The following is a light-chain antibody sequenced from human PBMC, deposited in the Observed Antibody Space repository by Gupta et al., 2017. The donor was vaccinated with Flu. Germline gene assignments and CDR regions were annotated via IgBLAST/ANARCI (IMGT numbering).Light chain of an antibody. CDR1: KLGDKY. V-gene: IGLV3-1*01. J-gene: IGLJ3*02. CDR2: QDN. Sequence: SYALTQPPSVSVSPGQTASVTCSGDKLGDKYAFWYQQRPGQSPVLVIYQDNKRSAGIPGRFSGSNSGNTATLTIRVTQAMDEADYYCQAWDSRTEVFGGGTKVTVL. CDR3: QAWDSRTEV.